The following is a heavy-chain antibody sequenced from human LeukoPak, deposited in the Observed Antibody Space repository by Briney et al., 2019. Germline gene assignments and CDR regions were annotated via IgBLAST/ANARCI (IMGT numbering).Heavy chain of an antibody. CDR2: IRSKTNNYAT. CDR1: GFIFSGSA. V-gene: IGHV3-73*01. D-gene: IGHD1-1*01. J-gene: IGHJ6*02. Sequence: GGSLRLSCAAPGFIFSGSAVYWVRQASGKGLEWVGRIRSKTNNYATAYAASVKGRFTFSRDDLKNTAYLQMNSLETDDTAVYYCASAWSDYYGMDVWGQGTTVTVSS. CDR3: ASAWSDYYGMDV.